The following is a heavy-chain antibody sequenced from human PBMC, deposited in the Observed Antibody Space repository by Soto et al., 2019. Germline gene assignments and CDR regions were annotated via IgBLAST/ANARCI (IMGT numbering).Heavy chain of an antibody. Sequence: AGGSLRLSCAASGFTFSSYGMHWVRQAPGKGLEWVAVISYDGSNKYYADSVKGRFTISRDNSKNTLYLQMNSLRAEDTAVYYCAKENTGAGTTTYYYYGMDVWGQGTTVTVSS. CDR1: GFTFSSYG. V-gene: IGHV3-30*18. CDR3: AKENTGAGTTTYYYYGMDV. D-gene: IGHD1-7*01. CDR2: ISYDGSNK. J-gene: IGHJ6*02.